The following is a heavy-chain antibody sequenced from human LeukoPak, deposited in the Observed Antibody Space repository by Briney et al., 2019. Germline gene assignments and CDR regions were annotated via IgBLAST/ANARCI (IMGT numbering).Heavy chain of an antibody. D-gene: IGHD3-22*01. Sequence: GGSLRLSCAASGFTFSTYAVNWVRQAPGKGLEWVSAITGSGGATYYADSVKGRFTISRDNSKNTLYLQMSSLRAEDTAVYYCAKDRGRYYDSIGYYWGYYFDSWGQGILVTVST. J-gene: IGHJ4*02. V-gene: IGHV3-23*01. CDR2: ITGSGGAT. CDR3: AKDRGRYYDSIGYYWGYYFDS. CDR1: GFTFSTYA.